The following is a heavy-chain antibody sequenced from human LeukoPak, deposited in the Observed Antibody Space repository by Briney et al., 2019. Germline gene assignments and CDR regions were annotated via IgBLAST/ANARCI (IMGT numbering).Heavy chain of an antibody. CDR3: ARLLRGQDAFDI. J-gene: IGHJ3*02. V-gene: IGHV3-11*01. CDR2: ISSSGSTI. D-gene: IGHD2/OR15-2a*01. CDR1: GFTFSDYY. Sequence: GGSLRLSCAASGFTFSDYYMSWIRQAPGKGLEWVSYISSSGSTIYYADSVKGRFTISRDNAKSSLYLQMNSLRAGDTAVYYCARLLRGQDAFDIWGQGTMVTVSS.